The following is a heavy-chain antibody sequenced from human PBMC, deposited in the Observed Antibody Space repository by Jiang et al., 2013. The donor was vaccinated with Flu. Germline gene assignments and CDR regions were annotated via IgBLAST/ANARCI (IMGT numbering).Heavy chain of an antibody. CDR2: ISHDGSNK. D-gene: IGHD4-23*01. J-gene: IGHJ6*02. CDR1: GFTFSSYA. V-gene: IGHV3-30-3*01. Sequence: QLLESGGGVVQPGRSLRLSCAASGFTFSSYAMHWVRQAPGKGLEWVAVISHDGSNKYYADSVKGRFTISRDNSKNTLYLQMNSLRAEDTAVYYCARKTVVTPEWVGYYYYGMDVWGQGTTVTVSS. CDR3: ARKTVVTPEWVGYYYYGMDV.